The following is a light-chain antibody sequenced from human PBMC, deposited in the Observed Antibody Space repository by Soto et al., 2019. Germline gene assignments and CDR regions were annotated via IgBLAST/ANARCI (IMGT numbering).Light chain of an antibody. J-gene: IGKJ5*01. CDR3: QQHNDWPWIT. CDR2: RAS. V-gene: IGKV3-15*01. CDR1: QSISSSY. Sequence: EIALTPSPGTLSLYPPERAPLSCISIQSISSSYLAWYQQKPGQAPRLLIYRASLRGTGIPDRFSGSGSGTEFTLTISSLQSEDFAVCYCQQHNDWPWITFAQVTRPEV.